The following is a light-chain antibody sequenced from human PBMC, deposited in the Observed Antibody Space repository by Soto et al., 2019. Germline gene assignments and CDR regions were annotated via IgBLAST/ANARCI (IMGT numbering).Light chain of an antibody. J-gene: IGLJ3*02. CDR3: SSYTSSSTWV. V-gene: IGLV2-14*01. CDR1: SSDVGGYNY. CDR2: EVS. Sequence: QSALTQPASVSGSPGQSITISCTGTSSDVGGYNYVSWYQHLPGKAPKLMIHEVSNRPSGVSNRFSGSKSGNTASLTISGLQVEDEADYYCSSYTSSSTWVFGGGTKLTV.